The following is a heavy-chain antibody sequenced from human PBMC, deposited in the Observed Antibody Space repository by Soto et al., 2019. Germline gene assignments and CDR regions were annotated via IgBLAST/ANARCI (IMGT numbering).Heavy chain of an antibody. CDR2: INPSGGST. J-gene: IGHJ4*02. Sequence: QVQLVQSGAEVKKPGASVKVSCKASGYTFTSYYMHWVRQAPGQGLEWMGIINPSGGSTSYAQKFQGRVTMTRDTSTSTVYMELSGLRSEDTAVYYCAREGMGANPFDYWGQGTLVTVSS. CDR1: GYTFTSYY. V-gene: IGHV1-46*01. CDR3: AREGMGANPFDY. D-gene: IGHD1-26*01.